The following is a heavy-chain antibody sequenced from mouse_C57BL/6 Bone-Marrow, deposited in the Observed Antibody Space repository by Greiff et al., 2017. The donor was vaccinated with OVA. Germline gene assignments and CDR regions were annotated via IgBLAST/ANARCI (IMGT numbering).Heavy chain of an antibody. V-gene: IGHV1-26*01. J-gene: IGHJ4*01. Sequence: VQLQQSGPELVKPGASVKISCKASGYTFTDYYMNWVKQSHGKSLEWIGDINPNNGGTSYNQKFKGKATLTVDKSSSTAYMELRSLTSEDSAGYYCARGHYYSNDLYYYAMDYWGRGTSVTVSS. CDR2: INPNNGGT. D-gene: IGHD2-5*01. CDR1: GYTFTDYY. CDR3: ARGHYYSNDLYYYAMDY.